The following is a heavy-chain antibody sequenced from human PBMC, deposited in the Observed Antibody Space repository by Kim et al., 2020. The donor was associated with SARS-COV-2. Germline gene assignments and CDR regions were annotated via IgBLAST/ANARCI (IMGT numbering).Heavy chain of an antibody. D-gene: IGHD6-19*01. J-gene: IGHJ4*02. CDR2: IYPTDSDT. V-gene: IGHV5-51*01. CDR3: ARQHNIGWFDY. Sequence: GESLKISCKGSGYSLTSYWIGWVRQMPGKGLEWMGIIYPTDSDTRYSPSLQGQVTFSADKSISTAYLQWSSLKASDTAMYYCARQHNIGWFDYWGQGTLVTVSS. CDR1: GYSLTSYW.